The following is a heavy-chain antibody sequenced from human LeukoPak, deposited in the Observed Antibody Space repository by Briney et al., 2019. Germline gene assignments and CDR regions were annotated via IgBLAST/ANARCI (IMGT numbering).Heavy chain of an antibody. J-gene: IGHJ4*02. Sequence: GGSLRLSCAASGFTVSSNYMIWVRQAPGKGLEWVSVIYSGGSTYYADSVKGRFTISRDNSKNTVYLQMNSLRAEDTAVYYCARGGYYDSSGRNFDYWGQGTLVTVSS. V-gene: IGHV3-53*01. CDR3: ARGGYYDSSGRNFDY. CDR2: IYSGGST. CDR1: GFTVSSNY. D-gene: IGHD3-22*01.